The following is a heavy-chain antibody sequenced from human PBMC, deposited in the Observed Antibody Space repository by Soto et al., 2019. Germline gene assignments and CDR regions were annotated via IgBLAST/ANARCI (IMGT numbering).Heavy chain of an antibody. CDR3: ARGRYGDY. V-gene: IGHV1-18*01. CDR1: GYGFTTYG. Sequence: QVHLVQSGAEVKKPGASVKVSCKGSGYGFTTYGITWVRQAPGQGLEWMAWISAHNGNTNYAQKLQGRVTVTRDTSTSTAYMGLSSLSSDDTAVYYCARGRYGDYWGQGALVTVSS. J-gene: IGHJ4*02. D-gene: IGHD1-1*01. CDR2: ISAHNGNT.